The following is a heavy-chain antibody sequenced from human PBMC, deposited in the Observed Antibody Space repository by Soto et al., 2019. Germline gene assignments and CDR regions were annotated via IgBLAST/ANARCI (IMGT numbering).Heavy chain of an antibody. CDR1: GFTFSSYW. Sequence: VGSLRLSCADSGFTFSSYWMSWVRQAPGQGLEWVANVKYDGSQTYYVGSVKGRFTISRDNAKNSLYLQMNSLRAEDTAVYYCTRDFQGPLDYGMDVWGQGTTVTVSS. CDR2: VKYDGSQT. V-gene: IGHV3-7*01. J-gene: IGHJ6*02. CDR3: TRDFQGPLDYGMDV. D-gene: IGHD1-1*01.